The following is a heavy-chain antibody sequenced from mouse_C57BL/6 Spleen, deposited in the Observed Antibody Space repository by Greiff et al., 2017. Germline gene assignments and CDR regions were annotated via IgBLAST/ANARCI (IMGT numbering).Heavy chain of an antibody. J-gene: IGHJ3*01. CDR3: ARNSPWFAY. CDR1: GFTFSDYG. V-gene: IGHV5-17*01. CDR2: ISSGSSTI. Sequence: EVMLVESGGGLVKPGGSLKLSCAASGFTFSDYGMHWVRQPPEKGLEWVSYISSGSSTIYYADTVKGRFTISRDNAKNTLFLQMTSLRSEDTAMYYCARNSPWFAYWGQGTLVTVSA.